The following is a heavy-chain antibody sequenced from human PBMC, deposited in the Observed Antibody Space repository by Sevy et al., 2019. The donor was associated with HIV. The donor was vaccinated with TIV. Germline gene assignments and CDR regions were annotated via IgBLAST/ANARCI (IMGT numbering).Heavy chain of an antibody. J-gene: IGHJ4*02. V-gene: IGHV3-7*01. Sequence: GESPKISCAASGFTFSVYWMNWVRQAPGKGLEWVANIKGDGSDKHYVDSVEGRFTISRDNGKNLLYLQMNSLRVEDTAVYYCAHETIGRFDSWGQGTLVTISS. CDR2: IKGDGSDK. D-gene: IGHD3-16*01. CDR1: GFTFSVYW. CDR3: AHETIGRFDS.